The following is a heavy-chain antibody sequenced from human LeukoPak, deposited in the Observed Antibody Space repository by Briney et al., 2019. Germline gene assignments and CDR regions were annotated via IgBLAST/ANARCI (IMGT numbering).Heavy chain of an antibody. CDR2: ISGSGDST. V-gene: IGHV3-23*01. CDR3: VKAGSRYDLGDFYY. J-gene: IGHJ4*02. Sequence: GGSLRLSCVASGFTFRSYAMSWVRQAPGKGLEWVSAISGSGDSTNYADSVKGRFTISRDNSKNTLFLQMNSLSAEDTAVYYCVKAGSRYDLGDFYYWGQGTLVTVSS. CDR1: GFTFRSYA. D-gene: IGHD5-12*01.